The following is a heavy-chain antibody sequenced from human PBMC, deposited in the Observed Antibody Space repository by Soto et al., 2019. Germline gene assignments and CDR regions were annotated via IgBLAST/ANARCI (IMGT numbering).Heavy chain of an antibody. CDR1: GYTFTSYG. CDR3: ARVFLGSSGWYQTPEERVFYI. J-gene: IGHJ3*02. CDR2: ISAYNGNT. Sequence: ASVKVSCKASGYTFTSYGISWVRQAPGQGLEWMGWISAYNGNTNYAQKLQGRVTMTTDTSTSTAYMELRSLRSDDTAVYYCARVFLGSSGWYQTPEERVFYIGAQGTMFTVSS. D-gene: IGHD6-19*01. V-gene: IGHV1-18*01.